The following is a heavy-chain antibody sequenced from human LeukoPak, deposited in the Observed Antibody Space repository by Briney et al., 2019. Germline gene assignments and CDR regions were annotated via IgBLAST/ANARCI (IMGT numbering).Heavy chain of an antibody. CDR1: GGSISSSSYY. D-gene: IGHD6-13*01. Sequence: SETLSLTCTVSGGSISSSSYYWDWIRQPPGKGLEWIGAIYHSGSTYYNPSLRSRVTISVDTSKNQFSLKLSSVTAADTAVYYCARIGYSSSWPYYYYYMDVWGKGTTVTVSS. J-gene: IGHJ6*03. CDR2: IYHSGST. CDR3: ARIGYSSSWPYYYYYMDV. V-gene: IGHV4-39*07.